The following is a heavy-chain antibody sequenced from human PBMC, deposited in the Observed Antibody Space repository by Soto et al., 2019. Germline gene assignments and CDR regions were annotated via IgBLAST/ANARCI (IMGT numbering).Heavy chain of an antibody. Sequence: GGSLRHSCAASGFTFSSYSMNWVRQAPGKGLEWVSSISSSSSYIYYADSVKRRFTISRDNAKNSLYLQMNSLRAEDTAVYYCARARHGSGSYIVPFFDYWGQGTLVTVSS. D-gene: IGHD3-10*01. CDR3: ARARHGSGSYIVPFFDY. V-gene: IGHV3-21*01. CDR2: ISSSSSYI. J-gene: IGHJ4*02. CDR1: GFTFSSYS.